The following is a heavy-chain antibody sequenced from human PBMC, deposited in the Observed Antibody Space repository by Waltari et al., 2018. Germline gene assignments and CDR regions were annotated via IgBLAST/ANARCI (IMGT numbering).Heavy chain of an antibody. CDR1: GFTFSDQY. CDR3: ATLSSGWS. D-gene: IGHD6-19*01. CDR2: TRNKAHSYTT. V-gene: IGHV3-72*01. Sequence: EVQLVESGGGLVQPGVSLRLDCAGAGFTFSDQYMDWVRQAPGKGLEWVGRTRNKAHSYTTEYAASVKGRFTISRDDSKNSMYLQMNSLNTEDTAVYYCATLSSGWSWGQGTLVTVSS. J-gene: IGHJ5*02.